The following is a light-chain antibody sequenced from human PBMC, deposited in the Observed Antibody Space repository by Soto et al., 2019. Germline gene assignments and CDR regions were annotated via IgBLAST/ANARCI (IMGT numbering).Light chain of an antibody. Sequence: QSVLTQPPSVSGAPGQRVTISCTGSSSNIGAGYEVHWYQQLPGPAPKLLIYGNSNRPSGVPDRFSGSKSGTSASLAITVLQAEDEADYYCQSYDSSLSGYVFGTGTKLTVL. V-gene: IGLV1-40*01. J-gene: IGLJ1*01. CDR2: GNS. CDR1: SSNIGAGYE. CDR3: QSYDSSLSGYV.